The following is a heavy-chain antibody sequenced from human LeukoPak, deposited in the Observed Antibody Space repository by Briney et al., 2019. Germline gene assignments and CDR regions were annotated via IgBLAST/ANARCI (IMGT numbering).Heavy chain of an antibody. CDR2: IFYSGST. CDR1: GGSITSHY. V-gene: IGHV4-59*11. D-gene: IGHD6-13*01. J-gene: IGHJ5*02. Sequence: PSETLSLTCTVSGGSITSHYYSWIRQPPGKGLEWIGHIFYSGSTNYNPSLNSRVTISLDTSKNQFSLKLSSVTAADTAMFYCARGYSSIRGWFDPWGQGTPVTVSS. CDR3: ARGYSSIRGWFDP.